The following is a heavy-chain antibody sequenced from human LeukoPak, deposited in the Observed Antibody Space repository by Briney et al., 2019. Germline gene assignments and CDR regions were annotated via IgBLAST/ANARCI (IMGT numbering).Heavy chain of an antibody. Sequence: VASVKVSCKASGGTFSSYAISWVRQAPGQGLEWMGIINPSGGSTSYAQKFQGRVTMTRDTSTSTVYMELSSLRSEDTAVYYCARPVDYYDSSGFDYWGQGTLVTVSS. CDR2: INPSGGST. CDR3: ARPVDYYDSSGFDY. J-gene: IGHJ4*02. CDR1: GGTFSSYA. D-gene: IGHD3-22*01. V-gene: IGHV1-46*01.